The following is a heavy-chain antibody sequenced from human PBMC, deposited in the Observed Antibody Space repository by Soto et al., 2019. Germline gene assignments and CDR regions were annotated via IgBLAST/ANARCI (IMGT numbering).Heavy chain of an antibody. CDR2: IRPDGYGP. D-gene: IGHD4-4*01. J-gene: IGHJ4*02. CDR1: GLTFSDFY. CDR3: AGWGRHDYSY. Sequence: EVQMVQSGGGLVQPGGSLRLSCVGSGLTFSDFYMNWVRQAPGKGLEWVANIRPDGYGPNLVESVKGEFTTSRDNAKNSLSLQMNSLRADVTAVYYCAGWGRHDYSYWGKGILLTVFS. V-gene: IGHV3-7*03.